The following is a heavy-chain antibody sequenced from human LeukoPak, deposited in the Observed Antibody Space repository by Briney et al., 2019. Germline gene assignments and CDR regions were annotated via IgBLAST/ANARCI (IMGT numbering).Heavy chain of an antibody. V-gene: IGHV3-11*01. CDR3: ARGGGLYYDILTGYYFSPHAFDI. D-gene: IGHD3-9*01. Sequence: GGSLRLSCAASGFTFSDYYMSWIRQAPGKGLEWVSYISSSGSTIYYADSVKGRFTISRDNAKNSLYLQMNSLRAEDTAVYYCARGGGLYYDILTGYYFSPHAFDIWGQGTMVTVSS. J-gene: IGHJ3*02. CDR1: GFTFSDYY. CDR2: ISSSGSTI.